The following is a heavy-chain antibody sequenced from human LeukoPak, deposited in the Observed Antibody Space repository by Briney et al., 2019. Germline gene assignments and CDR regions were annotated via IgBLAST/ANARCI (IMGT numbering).Heavy chain of an antibody. J-gene: IGHJ1*01. Sequence: GASVKVSCKASGYTFTGYFIHWVRQAPGQGLEWMGWINPNSGGTNYAQKFQGRVTMTRDTSISTAYMELSRLKSDDTAVYYCARGSLSADAPLVLDYFHHWGQGTLVTVSS. CDR3: ARGSLSADAPLVLDYFHH. CDR2: INPNSGGT. D-gene: IGHD5-18*01. V-gene: IGHV1-2*02. CDR1: GYTFTGYF.